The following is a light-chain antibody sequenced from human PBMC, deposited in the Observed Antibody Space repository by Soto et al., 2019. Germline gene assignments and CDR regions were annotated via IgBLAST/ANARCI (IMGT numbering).Light chain of an antibody. V-gene: IGKV3-20*01. Sequence: EIVLAQSPGTLSLSPGERAILSCRASQSVTSVYLAWYQQKPGQAPRLVIYGASSRATGIPDRFSGSGSGTDFTLTISRLEPEDFAVYYCQQYGSSPWTFGQGTKVDIK. CDR3: QQYGSSPWT. J-gene: IGKJ1*01. CDR1: QSVTSVY. CDR2: GAS.